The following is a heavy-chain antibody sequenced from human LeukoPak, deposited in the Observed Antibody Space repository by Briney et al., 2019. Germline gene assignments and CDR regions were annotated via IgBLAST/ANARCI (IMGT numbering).Heavy chain of an antibody. D-gene: IGHD2-2*01. V-gene: IGHV3-23*01. CDR1: EFTVSSYA. CDR3: ARHRCSSASCLIDY. Sequence: PGGSLRLSCAASEFTVSSYAMSWARQGPGKGLEWVSAISGSGGSTYYADSVKGRFTISRDNSMNTLYLQMNSLRAEDTAVYYCARHRCSSASCLIDYWGQGTLVTVSS. CDR2: ISGSGGST. J-gene: IGHJ4*02.